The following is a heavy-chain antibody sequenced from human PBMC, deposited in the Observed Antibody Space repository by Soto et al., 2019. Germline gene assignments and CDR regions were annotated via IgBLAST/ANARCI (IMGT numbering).Heavy chain of an antibody. CDR1: GYTFTSYA. V-gene: IGHV1-3*01. J-gene: IGHJ4*02. Sequence: GASVKVSCKASGYTFTSYAMHWVRQAPGQRLEWMGWINAGNSDTKYSRKFQGRVTITSDTSASTAYMELSSLRSEDTAVYYCARDFSMVVLAPGYWGQGTLVTASS. CDR3: ARDFSMVVLAPGY. CDR2: INAGNSDT. D-gene: IGHD3-22*01.